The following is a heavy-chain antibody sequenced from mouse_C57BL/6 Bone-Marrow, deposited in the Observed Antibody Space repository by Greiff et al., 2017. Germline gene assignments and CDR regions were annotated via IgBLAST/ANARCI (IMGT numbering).Heavy chain of an antibody. CDR1: GYTFTDYE. CDR3: TRKLPPPYAMGY. V-gene: IGHV1-15*01. CDR2: IDPETGGT. D-gene: IGHD2-1*01. Sequence: VQLQQSGAELVRPGASVTLSCKASGYTFTDYEMHWVKQTPVHGLEWIGAIDPETGGTAYNQKFKGKAILTADKSSSTAYMELRSLTSKDSAVYYCTRKLPPPYAMGYWGQGTSVTISS. J-gene: IGHJ4*01.